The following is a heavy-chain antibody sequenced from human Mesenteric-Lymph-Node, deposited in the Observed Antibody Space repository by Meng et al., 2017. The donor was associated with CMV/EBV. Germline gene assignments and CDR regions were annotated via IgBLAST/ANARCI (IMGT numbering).Heavy chain of an antibody. J-gene: IGHJ2*01. CDR3: ARRRVDYWYFDL. Sequence: SETLSLTCTVSGGSISSYYWTWIRQPPGKGLEWIGYIYYTGNINYNPSLKSRVTMSVDTSKNQFSLKLSSVTAADTAVYYCARRRVDYWYFDLWGRGTLVTVSS. CDR2: IYYTGNI. CDR1: GGSISSYY. V-gene: IGHV4-59*08.